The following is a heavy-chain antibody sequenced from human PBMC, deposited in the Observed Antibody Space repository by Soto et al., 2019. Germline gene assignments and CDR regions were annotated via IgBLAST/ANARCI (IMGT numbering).Heavy chain of an antibody. CDR1: GHTFTGYY. CDR2: INPNSGGT. CDR3: ATRAAQVGATLGTVEY. J-gene: IGHJ4*02. Sequence: GASVKVSCKASGHTFTGYYMHWVRQAPGQGLEWMGWINPNSGGTNYAQKFQGRVTMTRDTSISTAYMELRRLRFDDTAVYYCATRAAQVGATLGTVEYWGQGTLVTVSS. V-gene: IGHV1-2*02. D-gene: IGHD1-26*01.